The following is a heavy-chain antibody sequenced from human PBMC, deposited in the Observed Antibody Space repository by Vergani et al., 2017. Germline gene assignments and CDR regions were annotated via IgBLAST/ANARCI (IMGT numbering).Heavy chain of an antibody. Sequence: EVQLQESGGGLVKPGGSLRVSCAASGFSFSTYSINWVRQAPGKGLEWVSSISGRSNYIYYADSLKGRFTISRDNSKNSVYLQMNSLRAEDTAVYYCARERYNWNDVVDYWGQGTLVTVSS. CDR1: GFSFSTYS. J-gene: IGHJ4*02. D-gene: IGHD1-1*01. CDR2: ISGRSNYI. V-gene: IGHV3-21*06. CDR3: ARERYNWNDVVDY.